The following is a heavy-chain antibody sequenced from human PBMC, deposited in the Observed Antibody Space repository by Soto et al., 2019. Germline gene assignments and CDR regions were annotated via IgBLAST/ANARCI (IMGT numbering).Heavy chain of an antibody. CDR1: GFTFDDYA. CDR3: AKDSESSGFDVGDY. Sequence: EVQLVESGGGLVQAGRSLRLSCATSGFTFDDYAKHWVRQAPGKGLEWVSGISWNSGSIGYADSVKGRFTISRDNAKNSLYLQMNSLRAEDTALYYCAKDSESSGFDVGDYWGQGSLVTVSS. J-gene: IGHJ4*02. D-gene: IGHD5-12*01. V-gene: IGHV3-9*01. CDR2: ISWNSGSI.